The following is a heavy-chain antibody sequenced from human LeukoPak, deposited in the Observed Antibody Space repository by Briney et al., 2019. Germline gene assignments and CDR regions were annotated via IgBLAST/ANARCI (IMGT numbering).Heavy chain of an antibody. Sequence: ASVKVSCKASGGTFSSYAISWVRQAPGQGLEWMGRIIPIFGKANYAQKFQGRVTITTDESTSTAYMELSSLRSEDTAVYYCARGHGDHEVYFDYWGQGTLVTVSS. V-gene: IGHV1-69*05. CDR3: ARGHGDHEVYFDY. D-gene: IGHD4-17*01. J-gene: IGHJ4*02. CDR2: IIPIFGKA. CDR1: GGTFSSYA.